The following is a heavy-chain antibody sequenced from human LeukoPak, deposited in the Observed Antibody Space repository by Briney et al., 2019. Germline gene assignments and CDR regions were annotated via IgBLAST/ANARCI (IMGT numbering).Heavy chain of an antibody. CDR1: GFTFSAYA. Sequence: GRSLRLSCAASGFTFSAYAMHWVRQAPGKGLEWVAVISFDGSNSYYPDSVKGRFTISRDNSKSTLYLQMDSLRGEDTAVYFCARDPTPWRRDYFDYWGQETLVVVSS. J-gene: IGHJ4*02. CDR3: ARDPTPWRRDYFDY. V-gene: IGHV3-30*01. CDR2: ISFDGSNS.